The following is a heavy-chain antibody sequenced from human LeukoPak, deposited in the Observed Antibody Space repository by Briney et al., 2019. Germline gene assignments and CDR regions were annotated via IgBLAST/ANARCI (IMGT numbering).Heavy chain of an antibody. CDR3: AKNYGDYEDVFDY. CDR2: ISGSASSA. J-gene: IGHJ4*02. D-gene: IGHD4-17*01. Sequence: GGSLRLSCAASGFTFSNYAMNWVRQAPGKGLEWVSGISGSASSAYYADSMKGRFTIARDNSKNTLYLQMNSLRAEDTAVYYCAKNYGDYEDVFDYWGQGTLVTVSS. CDR1: GFTFSNYA. V-gene: IGHV3-23*01.